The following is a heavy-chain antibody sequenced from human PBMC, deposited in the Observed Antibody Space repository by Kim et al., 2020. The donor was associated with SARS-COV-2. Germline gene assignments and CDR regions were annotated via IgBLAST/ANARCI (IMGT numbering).Heavy chain of an antibody. V-gene: IGHV4-31*03. D-gene: IGHD5-18*01. Sequence: SETLSLTCTVSGGSISSGGYYWSWIRQHPGKGLEWIGYIYYSGSTYYNPSLKSRVTISVDTSKNQFSLKLSSVTAADTAVYYCARAHRLGYIYGMDVWGQGTTVTVSS. CDR2: IYYSGST. J-gene: IGHJ6*02. CDR3: ARAHRLGYIYGMDV. CDR1: GGSISSGGYY.